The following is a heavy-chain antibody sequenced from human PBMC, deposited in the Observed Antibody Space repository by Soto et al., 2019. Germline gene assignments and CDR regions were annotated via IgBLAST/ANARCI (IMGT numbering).Heavy chain of an antibody. V-gene: IGHV1-3*01. D-gene: IGHD6-19*01. Sequence: ASVKVSCKASGYTFTSYAMHWVRQAPGQRLEWMGWINAGNGNTKYSQKFQGRVTITRDTSASTAYMELSSLRSEDTAVYYCARAGAGIGWYYYYGMDVWGQGTTVTVAS. J-gene: IGHJ6*02. CDR2: INAGNGNT. CDR1: GYTFTSYA. CDR3: ARAGAGIGWYYYYGMDV.